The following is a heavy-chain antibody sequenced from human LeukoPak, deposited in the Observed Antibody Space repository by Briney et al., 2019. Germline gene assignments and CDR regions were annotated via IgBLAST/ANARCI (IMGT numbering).Heavy chain of an antibody. CDR2: INPSGGST. V-gene: IGHV1-46*01. CDR3: ARWDDILTGQPSNY. J-gene: IGHJ4*01. CDR1: GYIFTSYF. Sequence: ASVKVSCKASGYIFTSYFMHWVRQAPGQGLEWMGLINPSGGSTRYAQKFQGRVTMTRDMSTSTVYMELSSLRSEDTAVYCARWDDILTGQPSNYWGQGTLVTVSS. D-gene: IGHD3-9*01.